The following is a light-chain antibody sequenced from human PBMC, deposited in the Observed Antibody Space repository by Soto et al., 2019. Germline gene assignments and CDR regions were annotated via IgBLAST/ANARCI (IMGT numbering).Light chain of an antibody. CDR2: GGS. CDR1: QSVSTH. CDR3: QQYGSSPRT. J-gene: IGKJ5*01. V-gene: IGKV3-15*01. Sequence: EIVMTQSPATLSVSPGERATLSCRASQSVSTHLAWYQQNPGQVPRLVIYGGSTRAAGLPARISGSGSGTDFTLTISRLEPEDFAVYYCQQYGSSPRTFGQGTRLEI.